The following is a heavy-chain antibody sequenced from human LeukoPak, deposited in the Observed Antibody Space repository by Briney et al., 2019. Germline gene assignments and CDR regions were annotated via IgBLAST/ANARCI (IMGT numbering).Heavy chain of an antibody. J-gene: IGHJ6*03. V-gene: IGHV4-39*01. CDR3: ARRSRGGGEPYYYYYMDV. CDR2: IF. Sequence: SETLSLTCTVSGGSISGRTYHWAWIRQPPGKGLEWIGSIFNYNSSLKRRITVSVDTSNNQFSLKLSSVTAADTAVYYCARRSRGGGEPYYYYYMDVWGKGATVTVSS. CDR1: GGSISGRTYH. D-gene: IGHD3-10*01.